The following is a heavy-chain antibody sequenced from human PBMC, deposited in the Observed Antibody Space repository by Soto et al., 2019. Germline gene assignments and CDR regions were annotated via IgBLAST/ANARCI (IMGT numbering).Heavy chain of an antibody. Sequence: EEQLVESGGGLVKPGGSLRLSCVASGFTFRSYSMNWVRQAPGRGLEWVSSIGISGDNIYYADSLKGRYTISRDDAKNSLHLEINSLRAEDTAIYYCARGRLQDEWLRAGYFYDMDVWGKGTTITVS. D-gene: IGHD3-3*01. CDR1: GFTFRSYS. J-gene: IGHJ6*03. CDR3: ARGRLQDEWLRAGYFYDMDV. CDR2: IGISGDNI. V-gene: IGHV3-21*02.